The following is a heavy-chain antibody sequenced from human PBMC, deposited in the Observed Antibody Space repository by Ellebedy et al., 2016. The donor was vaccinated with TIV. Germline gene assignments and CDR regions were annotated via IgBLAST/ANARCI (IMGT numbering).Heavy chain of an antibody. CDR1: GFTFSSYA. Sequence: GGSLRLSXAASGFTFSSYAMSWVRQAPGKGLEWVSAISGSGGSTYYADSVKGRFTISRDNSKNTLYLQMNSLRAEDTAVYYCAKEGIGNYYDSSGYYDLYFQHWGQGTLVTVSS. CDR3: AKEGIGNYYDSSGYYDLYFQH. V-gene: IGHV3-23*01. D-gene: IGHD3-22*01. CDR2: ISGSGGST. J-gene: IGHJ1*01.